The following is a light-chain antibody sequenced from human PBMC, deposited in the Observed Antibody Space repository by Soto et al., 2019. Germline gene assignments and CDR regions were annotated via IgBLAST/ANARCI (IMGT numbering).Light chain of an antibody. J-gene: IGKJ3*01. CDR2: AAS. V-gene: IGKV1-39*01. CDR1: QSISSY. CDR3: QQSYSTPFT. Sequence: DIQMTQSPSSLSASVGDRVTITCRASQSISSYLHWYQQKPGKAPKLLIYAASSLQSGVSSRFSGSGSGTDFTLTISSLQPEDFATYYCQQSYSTPFTFGPGTKVDIK.